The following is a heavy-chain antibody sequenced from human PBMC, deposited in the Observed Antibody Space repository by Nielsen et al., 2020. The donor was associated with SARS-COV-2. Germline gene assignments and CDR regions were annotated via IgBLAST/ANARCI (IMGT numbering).Heavy chain of an antibody. Sequence: VRQAPGKGLEWVSVIYSGGSTYYADSVKGRFTISRDNSKNTLYLQMNSLRAEDTAVYYCAKGGYGVFDYWGQGTLVTVSS. J-gene: IGHJ4*02. CDR2: IYSGGST. D-gene: IGHD5-12*01. CDR3: AKGGYGVFDY. V-gene: IGHV3-53*01.